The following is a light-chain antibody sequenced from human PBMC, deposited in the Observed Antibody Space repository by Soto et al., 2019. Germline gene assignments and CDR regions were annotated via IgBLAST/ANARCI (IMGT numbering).Light chain of an antibody. Sequence: EIVLTQSPGTLSLSPGERATLSCRASQSVSSSYLVWYQQKPGQAPRLLIYGASSRATGIPDRFSGSGSGTDFTLTISRLEPEDFAVYYCQQYGGSPITFGQGTRLEIK. CDR2: GAS. CDR3: QQYGGSPIT. CDR1: QSVSSSY. J-gene: IGKJ5*01. V-gene: IGKV3-20*01.